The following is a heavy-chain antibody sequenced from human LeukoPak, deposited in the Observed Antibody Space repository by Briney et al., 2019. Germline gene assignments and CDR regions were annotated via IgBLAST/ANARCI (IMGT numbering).Heavy chain of an antibody. CDR2: INPSGGST. J-gene: IGHJ4*02. D-gene: IGHD3-22*01. CDR3: ARDGYDSSGYTSFDY. CDR1: GYAFTSYY. Sequence: ASVKVSCKASGYAFTSYYMHWVRQAPGQGLEWMGIINPSGGSTSYAQKFQGRVTMTRDTSTSTVYMELSSLRSEDTAVYYCARDGYDSSGYTSFDYWGQGTLVTVSS. V-gene: IGHV1-46*01.